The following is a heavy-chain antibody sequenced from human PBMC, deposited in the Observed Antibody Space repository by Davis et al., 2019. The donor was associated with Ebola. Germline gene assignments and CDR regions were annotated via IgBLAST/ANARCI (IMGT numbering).Heavy chain of an antibody. Sequence: AASVKVSCNASGYTFTTYGISWVRQAPGQGLEWMGWISTYNGNTKYAQKLQGRVTMTTDTSTSIAYMELRSLRSDDTAVYYCARDQYSSQGLGYYYYGMDVWGQGTTVTVSS. D-gene: IGHD6-6*01. J-gene: IGHJ6*02. CDR3: ARDQYSSQGLGYYYYGMDV. CDR1: GYTFTTYG. CDR2: ISTYNGNT. V-gene: IGHV1-18*04.